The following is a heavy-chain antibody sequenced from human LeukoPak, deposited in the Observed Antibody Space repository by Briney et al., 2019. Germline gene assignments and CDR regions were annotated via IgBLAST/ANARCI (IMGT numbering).Heavy chain of an antibody. CDR2: IYTSGST. CDR3: ATTSGSYYYYYYYYMDV. J-gene: IGHJ6*03. D-gene: IGHD1-26*01. V-gene: IGHV4-4*09. Sequence: SETLSLTWTVSGGSISSYYWSWIRQPPGKGLEWIGYIYTSGSTNYNPSLKSRVTISVDTSKNQFSLKLSSVTAADTAVYYCATTSGSYYYYYYYYMDVWGKGTTVTVSS. CDR1: GGSISSYY.